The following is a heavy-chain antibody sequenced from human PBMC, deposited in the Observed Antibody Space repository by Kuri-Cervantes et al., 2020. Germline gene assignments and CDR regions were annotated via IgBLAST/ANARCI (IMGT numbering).Heavy chain of an antibody. CDR1: GYTFTSYA. J-gene: IGHJ6*02. Sequence: ASVKVSCKASGYTFTSYAMHWVRQAPGQRLEWMGWINTGNTNTKYSQNFQGRVTITRDSSANTAYMELSSLRSEDTAVYYCAKDAGAWFGELPLYYYYYGMDVWGQGTTVTVSS. CDR3: AKDAGAWFGELPLYYYYYGMDV. V-gene: IGHV1-3*04. CDR2: INTGNTNT. D-gene: IGHD3-10*01.